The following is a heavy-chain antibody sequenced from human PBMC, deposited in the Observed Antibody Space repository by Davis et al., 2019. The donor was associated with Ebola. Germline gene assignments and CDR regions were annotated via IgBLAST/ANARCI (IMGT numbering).Heavy chain of an antibody. V-gene: IGHV1-46*03. CDR1: GYTFTNYY. D-gene: IGHD5-12*01. Sequence: ASVKVSCKASGYTFTNYYMHWVRQAPGQGLEWMGMINPNDGRTIYAQKFVGRVTVTRESSTTTVYMDLSSLRSEETALYYCTTPGGQDSGYDVFDIWGQGTMVTVSS. CDR3: TTPGGQDSGYDVFDI. CDR2: INPNDGRT. J-gene: IGHJ3*02.